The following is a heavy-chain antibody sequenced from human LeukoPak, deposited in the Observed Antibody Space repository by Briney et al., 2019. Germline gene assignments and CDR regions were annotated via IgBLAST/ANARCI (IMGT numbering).Heavy chain of an antibody. CDR1: GFTFSSYS. J-gene: IGHJ4*02. CDR2: ISSISSYI. CDR3: ARGYYYDSSGRYYFDY. V-gene: IGHV3-21*01. Sequence: GGSLRLSCAASGFTFSSYSMNWVRKAPGKGLEWVSSISSISSYIYYAGSVKGRFTISRDDAKNSLYLQMNSLRAEDTAVYYCARGYYYDSSGRYYFDYWGQGTLVTVSS. D-gene: IGHD3-22*01.